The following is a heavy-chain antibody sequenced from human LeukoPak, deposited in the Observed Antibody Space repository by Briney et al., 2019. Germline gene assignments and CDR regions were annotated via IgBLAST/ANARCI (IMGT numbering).Heavy chain of an antibody. V-gene: IGHV1-2*02. Sequence: ASVKVSCKTSGYTFTAYYIHWVRQAPGQGLEWMGWIKPSSGDTKYAQNFQGRVTMTRDTFISTAYMELSRLTSDDTAVYFCARDADNGYEYHDYFDPWGQGTLVTVSS. CDR2: IKPSSGDT. D-gene: IGHD5-12*01. J-gene: IGHJ5*02. CDR1: GYTFTAYY. CDR3: ARDADNGYEYHDYFDP.